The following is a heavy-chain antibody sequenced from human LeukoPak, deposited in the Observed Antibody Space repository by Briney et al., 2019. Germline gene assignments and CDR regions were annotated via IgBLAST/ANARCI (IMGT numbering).Heavy chain of an antibody. CDR1: GYTLTADY. J-gene: IGHJ4*02. CDR3: ARDSGYIGRNYYFDY. D-gene: IGHD5-12*01. CDR2: INLNLVGT. V-gene: IGHV1-2*02. Sequence: ASVNGYCTASGYTLTADYMTWMGQATVQGLVWMGWINLNLVGTNYTQKFQGRVTMTRDTSISTAYMELSRLRSDDTAVYYSARDSGYIGRNYYFDYWGQGTLVTVSS.